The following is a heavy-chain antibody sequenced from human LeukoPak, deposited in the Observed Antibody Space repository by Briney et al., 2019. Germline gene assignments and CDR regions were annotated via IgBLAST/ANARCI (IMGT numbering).Heavy chain of an antibody. CDR2: ISYDGSNK. CDR3: ARDTKCVYSGSYYFDY. CDR1: GFTFSSYA. D-gene: IGHD1-26*01. Sequence: PGGSLRLSCAASGFTFSSYAMHWVRQAPGKGLEWVAVISYDGSNKYYADSVKGRFTISRDNSKNTLYLQMNSLRAEDTAVYYCARDTKCVYSGSYYFDYWGQGTLVTVSS. V-gene: IGHV3-30-3*01. J-gene: IGHJ4*02.